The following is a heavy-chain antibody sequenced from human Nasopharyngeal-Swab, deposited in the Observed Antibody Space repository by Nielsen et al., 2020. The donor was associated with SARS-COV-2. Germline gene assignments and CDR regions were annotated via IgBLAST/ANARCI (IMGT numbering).Heavy chain of an antibody. Sequence: GSLRLSCTVSGVSITSQYWSWIRQPPGKGLEWIGYISHNSGTSYNPSLKSRVTMFMDTSKNQFSLRLTSVTAADTAVYYCAKEGAPGWFDPCGQGTLVTVSS. CDR3: AKEGAPGWFDP. CDR2: ISHNSGT. D-gene: IGHD2-2*01. J-gene: IGHJ5*02. CDR1: GVSITSQY. V-gene: IGHV4-59*11.